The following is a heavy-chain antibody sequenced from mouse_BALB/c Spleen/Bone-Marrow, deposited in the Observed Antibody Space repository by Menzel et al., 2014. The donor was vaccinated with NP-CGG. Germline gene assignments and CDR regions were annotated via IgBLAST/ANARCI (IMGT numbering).Heavy chain of an antibody. CDR3: ARDGNYYAMDY. Sequence: EVKVEESGGGLVKPGGSLKLSCAASGFTFSDYYMYWARQTPEKRLEWVATISDGGSYTYYPDSVKGRFTISRDNAKNNLYLQMSSLKSEDTAMYYCARDGNYYAMDYWGQGTSVTVSS. J-gene: IGHJ4*01. CDR2: ISDGGSYT. D-gene: IGHD2-1*01. CDR1: GFTFSDYY. V-gene: IGHV5-4*02.